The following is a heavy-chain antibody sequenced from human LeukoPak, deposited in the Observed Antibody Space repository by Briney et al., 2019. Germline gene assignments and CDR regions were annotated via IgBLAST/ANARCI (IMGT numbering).Heavy chain of an antibody. CDR3: ARLSDGDYHFDY. Sequence: SETLSLTCAVSGGSISSGGYSWSWIRQPPGKGLEWIGYIYYSGSTNYNPSLKSRVTISVDTSKNQFSLKLSSVTAADTAVYYCARLSDGDYHFDYWGQGTLVTVSS. CDR1: GGSISSGGYS. D-gene: IGHD4-17*01. CDR2: IYYSGST. V-gene: IGHV4-61*08. J-gene: IGHJ4*02.